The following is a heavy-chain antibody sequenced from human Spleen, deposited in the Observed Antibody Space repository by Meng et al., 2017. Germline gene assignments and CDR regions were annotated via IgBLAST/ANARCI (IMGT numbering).Heavy chain of an antibody. CDR2: IDPNNDHT. CDR3: ARDEDISAAGKLFGDY. CDR1: GGTFSSYA. D-gene: IGHD6-13*01. J-gene: IGHJ4*02. Sequence: VKVGQSGAEVKWPGSSVKVSCKASGGTFSSYAISWVRQAPGQGLEWMGRIDPNNDHTQYAQNFQGRITMTSDTSISTVYMELNGLRSDDTAVYYCARDEDISAAGKLFGDYWGQGTLVTVSS. V-gene: IGHV1-2*06.